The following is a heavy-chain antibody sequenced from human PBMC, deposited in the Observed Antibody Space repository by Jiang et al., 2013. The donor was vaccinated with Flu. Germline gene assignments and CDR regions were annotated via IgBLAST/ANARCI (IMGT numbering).Heavy chain of an antibody. CDR2: ISYSGST. J-gene: IGHJ3*01. CDR3: ASDQLDPAAAVDAFDV. CDR1: GGSVTSDTYY. V-gene: IGHV4-61*01. Sequence: GSGLVKPSETLALTCTVSGGSVTSDTYYWSWIRQPPGKGLEWIGYISYSGSTVYNPSLESRVTISLGTSKNEFSLKMHTVTTADTAMYYCASDQLDPAAAVDAFDVWGQGTMVTVSS. D-gene: IGHD2-2*01.